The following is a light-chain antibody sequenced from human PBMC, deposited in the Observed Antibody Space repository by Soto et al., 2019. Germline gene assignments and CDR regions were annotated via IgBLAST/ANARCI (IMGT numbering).Light chain of an antibody. CDR3: QSYDSSLSGHHVL. V-gene: IGLV1-40*01. Sequence: QSVLTQPPSVSGAPGQRVTISCTGSSSNIGAGYDVHWYQQLPGTAPKLLIYGNSNRPSGVPDRFSGSKSGTSASLAITGLQAEDEADYYCQSYDSSLSGHHVLFGGGTKLTVL. CDR2: GNS. CDR1: SSNIGAGYD. J-gene: IGLJ2*01.